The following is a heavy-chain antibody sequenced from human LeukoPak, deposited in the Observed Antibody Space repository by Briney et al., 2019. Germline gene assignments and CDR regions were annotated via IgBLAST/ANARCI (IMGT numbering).Heavy chain of an antibody. CDR3: ARDRRLASFDY. CDR2: ITGRGENT. CDR1: GFTFSNYE. Sequence: GGTLRLSCAASGFTFSNYEMNWVRQAPGKGLEWVSGITGRGENTYYADSVKGRFTISRDNSKNTLYLQMNSLRAEDAAIYYCARDRRLASFDYGGQGTLVTVSS. D-gene: IGHD6-25*01. V-gene: IGHV3-23*01. J-gene: IGHJ4*02.